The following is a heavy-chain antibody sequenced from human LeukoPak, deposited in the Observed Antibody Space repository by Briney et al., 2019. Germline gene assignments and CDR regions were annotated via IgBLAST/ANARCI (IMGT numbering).Heavy chain of an antibody. CDR2: IETDGSAT. CDR3: ARGGGYRLDY. D-gene: IGHD6-25*01. Sequence: GGSLGLSCAASGFTFRGYGMHWVRQTPGKGLEWVSAIETDGSATTYADSVEGRFSISRDNAKNILYLQMNSLRVEDTAVYYCARGGGYRLDYWGQGTLVTVSS. CDR1: GFTFRGYG. J-gene: IGHJ4*02. V-gene: IGHV3-74*01.